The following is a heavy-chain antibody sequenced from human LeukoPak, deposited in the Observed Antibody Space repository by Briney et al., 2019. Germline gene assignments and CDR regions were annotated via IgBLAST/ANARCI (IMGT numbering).Heavy chain of an antibody. CDR2: IKQDGSEE. V-gene: IGHV3-7*01. D-gene: IGHD6-13*01. J-gene: IGHJ2*01. Sequence: GGSLRLSCAASGFMFSNYWMSWVRQAPGKGLEWVANIKQDGSEEYYVDSVKGRFTISRDNAKKSLYLQMNSLRAEDTAVYYCAIAPQLASGWFFDLWAVAPWSLSPQ. CDR3: AIAPQLASGWFFDL. CDR1: GFMFSNYW.